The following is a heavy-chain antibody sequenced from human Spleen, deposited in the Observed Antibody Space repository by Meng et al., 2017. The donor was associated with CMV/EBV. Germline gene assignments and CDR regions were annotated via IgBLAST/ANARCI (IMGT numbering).Heavy chain of an antibody. V-gene: IGHV1-2*02. J-gene: IGHJ6*02. CDR3: TRSSSSSWYYYYGMDV. Sequence: ASVKVSCKASGYTFTGYFMHWVRQAPRQGPEWMGWINPNSGGTHFAQKFQDRVTMIRDTSISSVYMELSRLRSDDTAVYYCTRSSSSSWYYYYGMDVWGQGTMVTVSS. CDR1: GYTFTGYF. CDR2: INPNSGGT. D-gene: IGHD6-6*01.